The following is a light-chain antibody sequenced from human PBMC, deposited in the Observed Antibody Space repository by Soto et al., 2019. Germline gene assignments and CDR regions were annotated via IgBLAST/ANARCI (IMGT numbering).Light chain of an antibody. J-gene: IGKJ1*01. CDR1: QRVSNNY. V-gene: IGKV3-20*01. CDR2: IAS. Sequence: ENVLTQSPGTLSLSPGERATLSCRASQRVSNNYLAGYQQKPGQAPRLLIHIASSRATGIPDRFSGSGSGTDFTLTSSRLGLEDFAVYYCRQYGSSLWTFGQGTKVEMK. CDR3: RQYGSSLWT.